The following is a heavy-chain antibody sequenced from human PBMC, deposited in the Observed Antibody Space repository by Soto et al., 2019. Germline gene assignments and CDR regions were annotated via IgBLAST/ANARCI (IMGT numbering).Heavy chain of an antibody. J-gene: IGHJ6*03. V-gene: IGHV1-2*06. D-gene: IGHD5-12*01. Sequence: QVPLVQSGAEVKKPGASVTVSCKASGYTFGDYYLHWVRQAPGQGPEWMGRINPNSGDAKFAQKFQGRVTMTRDTSVRTAFIKLNWLKSDDTSVYYCARESGRATATIDYYYFYMDVWGKGTTVTVSS. CDR3: ARESGRATATIDYYYFYMDV. CDR2: INPNSGDA. CDR1: GYTFGDYY.